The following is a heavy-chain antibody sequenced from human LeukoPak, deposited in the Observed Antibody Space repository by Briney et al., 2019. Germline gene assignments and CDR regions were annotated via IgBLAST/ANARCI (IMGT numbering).Heavy chain of an antibody. J-gene: IGHJ4*02. V-gene: IGHV3-23*01. CDR2: ISGSGDST. Sequence: GGSLRLSCAASGFTFSSYAMTWVRQAPGKGLEWVSTISGSGDSTYYADSVKGRFTISRDNSKNTLYLQMNSLRAEDTAVYYCARDFSGRIAGTPGYWGQGTLVTVSS. CDR1: GFTFSSYA. CDR3: ARDFSGRIAGTPGY. D-gene: IGHD6-13*01.